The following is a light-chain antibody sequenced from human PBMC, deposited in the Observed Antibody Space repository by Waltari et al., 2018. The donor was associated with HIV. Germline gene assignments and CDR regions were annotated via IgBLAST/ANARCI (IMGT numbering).Light chain of an antibody. J-gene: IGLJ1*01. CDR2: YDD. Sequence: QSVLTQPPSVSEAPRQRVTISCSGSSSNIGNNAVNWYQQVPGTPPKLLIYYDDLLSSGVSDRFSGSKSGTSASLAIRGLQSEDEADYYCAAWDDSLNGYVFGSGTKVTVL. V-gene: IGLV1-36*01. CDR3: AAWDDSLNGYV. CDR1: SSNIGNNA.